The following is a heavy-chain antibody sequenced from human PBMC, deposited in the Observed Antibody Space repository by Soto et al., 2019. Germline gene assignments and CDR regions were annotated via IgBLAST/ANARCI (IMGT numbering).Heavy chain of an antibody. D-gene: IGHD2-15*01. J-gene: IGHJ1*01. Sequence: PGGSLRLSCAASGFTFSSYGMHWVRQAPGKGLEWVAVIWYDGSNKYYADSVKGRFTISRDNSKNTLYLQMNSLRAEDTAVYYCARDQFYCSGGSCYAEYFQHWGQGTLVTVSS. CDR1: GFTFSSYG. CDR3: ARDQFYCSGGSCYAEYFQH. CDR2: IWYDGSNK. V-gene: IGHV3-33*01.